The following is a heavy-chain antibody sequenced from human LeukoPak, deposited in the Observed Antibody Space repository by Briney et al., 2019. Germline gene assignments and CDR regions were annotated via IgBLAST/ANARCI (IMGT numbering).Heavy chain of an antibody. D-gene: IGHD3-22*01. Sequence: ASVKVSCKASGYTFTSNGISWVRQAPGQGLEWMGWISAYNGNTNYEQKLQGRVTMTTDTSTSTAYMELRSLRSDDTAVHYCASLKNSYDSSGYLVTDAFDIWGQGTMVTVSS. CDR3: ASLKNSYDSSGYLVTDAFDI. CDR1: GYTFTSNG. CDR2: ISAYNGNT. V-gene: IGHV1-18*01. J-gene: IGHJ3*02.